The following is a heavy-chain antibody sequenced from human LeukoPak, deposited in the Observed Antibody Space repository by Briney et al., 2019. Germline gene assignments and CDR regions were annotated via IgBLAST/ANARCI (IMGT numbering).Heavy chain of an antibody. CDR3: ARDPRGRYFDWLLNGMDV. CDR2: INHSGST. CDR1: GGSFSGYY. J-gene: IGHJ6*02. V-gene: IGHV4-34*01. D-gene: IGHD3-9*01. Sequence: SETLSLTCAVYGGSFSGYYWSWIRQPPGKGLEWIGEINHSGSTNYNPSLKSRVTISVDTSKNQFSLKLSSVTAADTAVYYCARDPRGRYFDWLLNGMDVWGQGTTVTVSS.